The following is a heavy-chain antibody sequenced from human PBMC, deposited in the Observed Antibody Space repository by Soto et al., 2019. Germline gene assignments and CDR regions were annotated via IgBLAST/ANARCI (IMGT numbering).Heavy chain of an antibody. CDR2: ISSSSSTI. Sequence: GGSLRLSCAASGFTFSSYSMNWVRQAPGKGLEWVSYISSSSSTIYYADSVKGRFTISRDNAKNSLYLQMNSLRDEDTAVYYCARDPASPDKIAVAGTGHFYYYYYGMDVWGQGTTVTVSS. V-gene: IGHV3-48*02. CDR1: GFTFSSYS. J-gene: IGHJ6*02. CDR3: ARDPASPDKIAVAGTGHFYYYYYGMDV. D-gene: IGHD6-19*01.